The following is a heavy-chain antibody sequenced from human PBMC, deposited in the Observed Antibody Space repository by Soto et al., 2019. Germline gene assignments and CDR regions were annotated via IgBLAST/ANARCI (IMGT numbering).Heavy chain of an antibody. CDR2: ISTYNGNT. J-gene: IGHJ4*02. Sequence: QVQLVQSGAEVKKPGTSVKVSCKASGYTFTSNGISWVRQAPGQGLEWMGWISTYNGNTNYAQKLQGRVTMTRDTSTSIAYMELRELRSDDTAVYYGERDGYGDYGYWGQGSLVTVSS. D-gene: IGHD4-17*01. CDR1: GYTFTSNG. CDR3: ERDGYGDYGY. V-gene: IGHV1-18*01.